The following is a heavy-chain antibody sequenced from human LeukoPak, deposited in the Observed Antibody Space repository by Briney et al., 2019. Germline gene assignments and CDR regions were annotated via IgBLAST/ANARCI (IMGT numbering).Heavy chain of an antibody. D-gene: IGHD5-12*01. CDR3: ARSESIVATIYYYYYYMDV. J-gene: IGHJ6*03. CDR1: GDSISSGGYS. CDR2: IHNSGST. V-gene: IGHV4-30-4*07. Sequence: SETLSLTCAVSGDSISSGGYSWSRIRQTPWKGLEWIAYIHNSGSTYNNPSLKSRLSISIDTSKNQFSLKLSSVTAADTAVYYCARSESIVATIYYYYYYMDVWGKGTTVTISS.